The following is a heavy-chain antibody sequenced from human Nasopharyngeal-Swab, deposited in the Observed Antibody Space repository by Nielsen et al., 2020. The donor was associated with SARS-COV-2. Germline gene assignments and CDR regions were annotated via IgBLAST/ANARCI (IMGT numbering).Heavy chain of an antibody. CDR3: ARIAGRGSIYYYYMDV. J-gene: IGHJ6*03. V-gene: IGHV3-21*01. CDR1: GFTFNSYS. D-gene: IGHD1-26*01. Sequence: GVLKISCAGSGFTFNSYSMIWVRQVPGEGLEWVSSISGSGSYVYYADSVKGRFTISKGSAKNSLYLQMNSLRAEDTAVYFCARIAGRGSIYYYYMDVWGTGTTVTVSS. CDR2: ISGSGSYV.